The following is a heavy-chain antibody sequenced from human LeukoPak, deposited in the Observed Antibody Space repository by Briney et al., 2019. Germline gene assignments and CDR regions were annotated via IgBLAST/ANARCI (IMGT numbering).Heavy chain of an antibody. Sequence: NPGGSPRLSCAASGFTFSSYAMSWVRQAPGKGLEWVSAISGSGGSTYYADSVKGRFTISRDNSKNTLYLQMNSLRAEDTAVYYCAKVGRQQWLVRLIYFDYWGQGTLVTVSS. V-gene: IGHV3-23*01. CDR1: GFTFSSYA. CDR3: AKVGRQQWLVRLIYFDY. D-gene: IGHD6-19*01. J-gene: IGHJ4*02. CDR2: ISGSGGST.